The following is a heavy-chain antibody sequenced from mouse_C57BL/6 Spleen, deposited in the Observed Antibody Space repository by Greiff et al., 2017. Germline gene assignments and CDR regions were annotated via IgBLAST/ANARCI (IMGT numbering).Heavy chain of an antibody. J-gene: IGHJ2*01. CDR2: ISSGGSYT. V-gene: IGHV5-6*02. CDR1: GFTFSSYG. CDR3: ARRGDEDFDY. Sequence: EVKVVESGGDLVKPGGSLKLSCAASGFTFSSYGMSWVRQTPDKRLEWVATISSGGSYTYYPDSVKGRFTISRDNAKNTLYLQMSSLKSEDTAMYYCARRGDEDFDYWGQGTTLTVSS.